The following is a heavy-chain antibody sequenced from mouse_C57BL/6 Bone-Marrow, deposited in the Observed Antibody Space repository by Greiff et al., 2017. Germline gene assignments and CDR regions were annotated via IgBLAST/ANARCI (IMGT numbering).Heavy chain of an antibody. D-gene: IGHD2-3*01. J-gene: IGHJ4*01. CDR2: LYPRSGNT. V-gene: IGHV1-81*01. Sequence: QVQLQQSGAELARPGASVKLSCKASGYTFTSYGISWVKQRTGQGLEWIGELYPRSGNTYYNEKFQGKATLTADKSYSSAYMELRSLTSEDSAVYFCARSRWLLSYYYAMDYWGQGTSVTVSS. CDR1: GYTFTSYG. CDR3: ARSRWLLSYYYAMDY.